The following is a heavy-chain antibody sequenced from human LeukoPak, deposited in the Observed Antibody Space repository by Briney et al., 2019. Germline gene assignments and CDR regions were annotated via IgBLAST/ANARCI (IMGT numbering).Heavy chain of an antibody. CDR2: INSDGSNT. D-gene: IGHD6-19*01. V-gene: IGHV3-74*01. J-gene: IGHJ4*02. CDR1: AFTFSNYW. CDR3: AKGEKKWLARQPNL. Sequence: SGGSLRLSCAASAFTFSNYWMEWVRQAPGKGLVWVSRINSDGSNTNYADSVKGRFTISRDNAKNSLYLQMNSLRIEDTALYYCAKGEKKWLARQPNLWGQGTLDTVSS.